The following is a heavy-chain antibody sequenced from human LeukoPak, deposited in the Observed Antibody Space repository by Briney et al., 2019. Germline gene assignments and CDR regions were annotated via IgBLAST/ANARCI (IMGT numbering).Heavy chain of an antibody. CDR1: GYTFTGHY. Sequence: ASVKVSCKASGYTFTGHYMHWVRQAPGQGLEWMGGFDPEDGETIYAQKFQGRVTMTEDTSTDTAYMELSSLRSEDTAVYYCATSYASGSGNWFDPWGQGTRVTVSS. D-gene: IGHD3-10*01. CDR3: ATSYASGSGNWFDP. V-gene: IGHV1-24*01. J-gene: IGHJ5*02. CDR2: FDPEDGET.